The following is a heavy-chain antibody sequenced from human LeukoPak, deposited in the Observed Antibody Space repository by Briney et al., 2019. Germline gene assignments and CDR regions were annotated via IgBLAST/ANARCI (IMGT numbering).Heavy chain of an antibody. Sequence: GGSLRLSCAASGFTFSSYAMSWVRQAPGKGLEWVSATSGSGGSTYYADSVKGRFTISRDNSKNALYLQMNSLRAEDTAVYYCAKGFSGRDRNDAFDIWGQGTMVTVSS. D-gene: IGHD1-26*01. CDR3: AKGFSGRDRNDAFDI. V-gene: IGHV3-23*01. J-gene: IGHJ3*02. CDR1: GFTFSSYA. CDR2: TSGSGGST.